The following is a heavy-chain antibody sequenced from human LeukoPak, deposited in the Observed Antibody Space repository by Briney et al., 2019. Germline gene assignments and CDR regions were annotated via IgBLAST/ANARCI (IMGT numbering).Heavy chain of an antibody. D-gene: IGHD3-22*01. Sequence: SETLSLTCTVSGGSISSGGYYWSWIRQHPGKGLEWIGYIYYSGSTHYNPSLKSRVTISVDTSKNQFSLKLSSVTAADTAVYYCASTGGSSGYPTYAFDIWGQGTMVTVSS. V-gene: IGHV4-31*03. CDR2: IYYSGST. CDR3: ASTGGSSGYPTYAFDI. CDR1: GGSISSGGYY. J-gene: IGHJ3*02.